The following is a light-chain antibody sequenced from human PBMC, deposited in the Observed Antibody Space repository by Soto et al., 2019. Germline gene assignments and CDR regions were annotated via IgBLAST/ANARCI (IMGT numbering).Light chain of an antibody. CDR2: GAS. CDR3: QQYGSSPRT. V-gene: IGKV3-20*01. CDR1: QSLSRSS. J-gene: IGKJ1*01. Sequence: EIVLTQSPCTLSLSPGDRATLSCRASQSLSRSSLAWYQQKPGRAPRLLIYGASSRATGIPDRFSGSGSGTDFTLTISRLEPEDFAVYYCQQYGSSPRTFGQGTKVDIK.